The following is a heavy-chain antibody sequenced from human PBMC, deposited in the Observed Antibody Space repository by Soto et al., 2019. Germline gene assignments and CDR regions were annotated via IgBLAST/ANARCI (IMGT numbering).Heavy chain of an antibody. D-gene: IGHD6-13*01. J-gene: IGHJ5*02. CDR2: IWYDGSNK. CDR1: GFTFSSYG. Sequence: QVQLVESGGGVVQPGRSLRLSCAASGFTFSSYGMHWVRQAPGKGLAWVAVIWYDGSNKYYADSVKGRFTISRDNSKNTLYLQMNGLRAEDTDVYYCARDPSFAYSSSWSDNWFDPWGQGTLVTVYS. V-gene: IGHV3-33*01. CDR3: ARDPSFAYSSSWSDNWFDP.